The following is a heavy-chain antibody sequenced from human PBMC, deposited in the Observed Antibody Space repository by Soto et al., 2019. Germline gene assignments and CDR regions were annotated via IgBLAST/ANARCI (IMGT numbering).Heavy chain of an antibody. CDR1: GGSFSSYA. CDR3: ARVMRAAGRPGMDV. V-gene: IGHV1-69*13. CDR2: IIPIVGTG. J-gene: IGHJ6*02. Sequence: SVKVSCKASGGSFSSYAISWVRQAPGQGLEWMGGIIPIVGTGNYAQNFQGRVTITADESKSTAYMELSSLRSEDTAMYYCARVMRAAGRPGMDVWGQGPTVTFSS. D-gene: IGHD6-13*01.